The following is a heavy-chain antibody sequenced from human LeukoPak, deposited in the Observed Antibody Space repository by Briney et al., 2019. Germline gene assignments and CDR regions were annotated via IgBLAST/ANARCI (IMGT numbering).Heavy chain of an antibody. CDR1: GFTFSSYA. D-gene: IGHD2-15*01. J-gene: IGHJ4*02. CDR2: ISGSGGST. CDR3: AKALKPALFVVGGYCFDY. Sequence: GGSLRLSCAASGFTFSSYAMSWVRQAPGKGLEWVSAISGSGGSTYYADSVKGRFTISRDNSKNTLYLQMNSLRAEDTAVYYCAKALKPALFVVGGYCFDYWGQGTLVTVSS. V-gene: IGHV3-23*01.